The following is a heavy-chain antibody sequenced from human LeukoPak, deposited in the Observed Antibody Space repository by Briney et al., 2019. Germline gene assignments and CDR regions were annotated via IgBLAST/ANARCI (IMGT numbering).Heavy chain of an antibody. Sequence: SXXLSCAASGFTFSSYAMHWVRQAPGKGLEWVAVISYDGSNKYYADSVKGRFTISRDNSKNTLYLQMNSLRAEDTAVYYCARDSSTGAFDIWGQGTMVTVSS. J-gene: IGHJ3*02. CDR1: GFTFSSYA. CDR2: ISYDGSNK. V-gene: IGHV3-30*04. CDR3: ARDSSTGAFDI. D-gene: IGHD1-14*01.